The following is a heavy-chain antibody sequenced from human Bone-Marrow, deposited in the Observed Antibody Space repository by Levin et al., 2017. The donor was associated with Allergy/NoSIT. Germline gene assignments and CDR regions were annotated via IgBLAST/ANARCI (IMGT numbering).Heavy chain of an antibody. Sequence: GGSLRLSCAASGFTFSSYAMHWVRQAPGKGLEWVAVISYDGSNKYYADSVKGRFTISRDNSKNTLYLQMNSLRAEDTAVYYCARDLKGRYFDWLLGYWGQGTLVTVSS. J-gene: IGHJ4*02. CDR3: ARDLKGRYFDWLLGY. CDR1: GFTFSSYA. D-gene: IGHD3-9*01. CDR2: ISYDGSNK. V-gene: IGHV3-30-3*01.